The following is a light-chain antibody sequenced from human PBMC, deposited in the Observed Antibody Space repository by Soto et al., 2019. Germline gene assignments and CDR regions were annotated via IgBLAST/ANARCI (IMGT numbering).Light chain of an antibody. CDR2: VNSDGSH. V-gene: IGLV4-69*01. Sequence: QPVLTQSPSASSSLVASVKLTCTLSSGHSNYAIAWHQQLPEKGPRYLMKVNSDGSHSKGDGIPDRFSGSSSGAERYLTISSLQSEDEADYYCQTWDTGIVLFGGGTKVTVL. CDR3: QTWDTGIVL. J-gene: IGLJ2*01. CDR1: SGHSNYA.